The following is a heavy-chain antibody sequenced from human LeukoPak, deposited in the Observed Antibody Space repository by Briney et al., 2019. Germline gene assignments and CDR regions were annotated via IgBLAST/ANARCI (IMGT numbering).Heavy chain of an antibody. Sequence: SETLSLTCAVYGGSFSGYYWSWIRQPPGKGLEWIGEINHSGSTNYNPSLKSRVTISVDTSKIQFSLKLSSVTAADTAVYYCASSVGNTAIDYWGQGTLVTVSS. V-gene: IGHV4-34*01. J-gene: IGHJ4*02. CDR2: INHSGST. CDR3: ASSVGNTAIDY. CDR1: GGSFSGYY. D-gene: IGHD5-18*01.